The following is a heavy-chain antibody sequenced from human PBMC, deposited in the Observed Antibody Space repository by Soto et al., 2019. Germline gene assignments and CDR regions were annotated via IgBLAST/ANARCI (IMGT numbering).Heavy chain of an antibody. J-gene: IGHJ6*02. D-gene: IGHD5-12*01. CDR1: GFTFSSYA. Sequence: EVQLLESGGGLVQPGGSLRLSCAASGFTFSSYAMSWVRQAPGKGLEWVSAISGSGGSTYYADSVKGRFTISRDNSKNTLYLQMNSLRAEDTAVYYCARGGWDSGYSGYDFIDYYYGMDVWGQGTTVTVSS. V-gene: IGHV3-23*01. CDR2: ISGSGGST. CDR3: ARGGWDSGYSGYDFIDYYYGMDV.